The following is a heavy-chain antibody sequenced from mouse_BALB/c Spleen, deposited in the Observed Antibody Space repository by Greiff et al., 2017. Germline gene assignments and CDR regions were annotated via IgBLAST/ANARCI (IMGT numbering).Heavy chain of an antibody. CDR2: ISSGSSTI. D-gene: IGHD1-1*01. V-gene: IGHV5-17*02. Sequence: EVQGVESGGGLVQPGGSRKLSCAASGFTFSSFGMHWVRQAPEKGLEWVAYISSGSSTIYYADTVKGRFTISRDNPKNTLFLQMTSLRSEDTAMYYCARHGDGSSFAYWGQGTLVTVSA. CDR3: ARHGDGSSFAY. J-gene: IGHJ3*01. CDR1: GFTFSSFG.